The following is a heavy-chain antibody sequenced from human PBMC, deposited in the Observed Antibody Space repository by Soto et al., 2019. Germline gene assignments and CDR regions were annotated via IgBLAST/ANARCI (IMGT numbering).Heavy chain of an antibody. CDR1: GFTFSSYG. D-gene: IGHD5-12*01. CDR2: VWYDGGNK. V-gene: IGHV3-33*01. Sequence: QVQLVESGGGVVQPGRSLRLSCAASGFTFSSYGMHWVRQAPGKGLEWVALVWYDGGNKYYADSVKGRFTISRDNSKNALYVQRNSLRDEETAVYYCVRAAGYSGNDYVYYYGMDVWGQGTTVTVSS. J-gene: IGHJ6*02. CDR3: VRAAGYSGNDYVYYYGMDV.